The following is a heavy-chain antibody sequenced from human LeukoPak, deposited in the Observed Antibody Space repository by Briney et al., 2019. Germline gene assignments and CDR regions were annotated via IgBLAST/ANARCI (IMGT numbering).Heavy chain of an antibody. CDR2: IRSKAYGGTT. J-gene: IGHJ4*02. CDR3: TRYLPHDY. Sequence: GGSLRLSCTASGFTFGDYAMSWVRQAPGKGLEWVGFIRSKAYGGTTEYAASVKGRFTISRDDSKSIAYLQMNSLKTEDTAVYYCTRYLPHDYWGQGTLVTVSS. V-gene: IGHV3-49*04. D-gene: IGHD3-9*01. CDR1: GFTFGDYA.